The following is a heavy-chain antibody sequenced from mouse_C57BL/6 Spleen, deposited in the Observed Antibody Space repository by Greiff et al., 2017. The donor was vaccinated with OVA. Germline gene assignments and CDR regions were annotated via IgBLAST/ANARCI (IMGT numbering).Heavy chain of an antibody. D-gene: IGHD2-1*01. CDR2: IDPSDSYT. CDR3: ARSYGNPPFDY. CDR1: GYTFTSYW. Sequence: QVQLQQPGAELVMPGASVKLSCKASGYTFTSYWMHWVKQRPGQGLEWIGEIDPSDSYTNYNQKFKGKSTLTVDKSSSTAYMQLSSLTSEDSAVYYCARSYGNPPFDYWGQGTTLTVSS. J-gene: IGHJ2*01. V-gene: IGHV1-69*01.